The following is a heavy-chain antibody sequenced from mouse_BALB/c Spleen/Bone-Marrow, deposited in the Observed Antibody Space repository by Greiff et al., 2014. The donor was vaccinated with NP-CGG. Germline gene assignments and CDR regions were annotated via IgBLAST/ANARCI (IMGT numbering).Heavy chain of an antibody. CDR2: IYPGDGDT. D-gene: IGHD1-1*02. CDR3: ASQGDYGSFDY. Sequence: QVQLQQSGAELARPGASVKLSCKASGYTFTSYWVQWVKQRPGQGLEWIGAIYPGDGDTRYTQKFKGKATLTAYKSSSTAYMQLSSLASEDSAVYYCASQGDYGSFDYWGQGTSLTVSS. CDR1: GYTFTSYW. J-gene: IGHJ2*02. V-gene: IGHV1-87*01.